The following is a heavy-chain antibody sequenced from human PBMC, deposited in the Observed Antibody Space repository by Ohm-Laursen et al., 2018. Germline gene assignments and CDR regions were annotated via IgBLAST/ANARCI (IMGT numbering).Heavy chain of an antibody. Sequence: SETLSLTCAVSGYSISSGYYWGWIRQPPGKGLEWIGSIYHSGSTYYNPSLKSRVTISVDTSKNQFSLKLSSVTAADTAVYYCAGTSGDDAFDIWGQGTMVTVS. J-gene: IGHJ3*02. V-gene: IGHV4-38-2*01. D-gene: IGHD3-10*01. CDR2: IYHSGST. CDR3: AGTSGDDAFDI. CDR1: GYSISSGYY.